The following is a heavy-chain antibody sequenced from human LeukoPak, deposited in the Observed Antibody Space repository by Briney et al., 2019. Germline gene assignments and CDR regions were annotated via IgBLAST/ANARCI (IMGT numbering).Heavy chain of an antibody. V-gene: IGHV3-30*04. CDR3: ASQSSSWYGDY. D-gene: IGHD6-13*01. CDR1: GFTFNSYA. J-gene: IGHJ4*02. Sequence: GGSLRLSCAASGFTFNSYAMHWVRQAPGKGLEWVAVISYDGSNKYYADSVKGRFTISRDNSKNTLYLQMNSLRAEDTAVYYCASQSSSWYGDYWGQGTLVTVSS. CDR2: ISYDGSNK.